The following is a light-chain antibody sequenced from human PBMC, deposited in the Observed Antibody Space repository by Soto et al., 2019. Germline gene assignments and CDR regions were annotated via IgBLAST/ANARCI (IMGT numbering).Light chain of an antibody. V-gene: IGKV3D-20*02. CDR2: GAS. CDR3: QQRSNWLALT. J-gene: IGKJ4*01. Sequence: ETVSTQSPGTLSLSPGERATLSCRASQSVRNNYLAWYQQKPGQAPRLLISGASSRAAGIPDRFSGSGSETDFTLTISRLEPEDFAVYYCQQRSNWLALTFGGGTKVDIK. CDR1: QSVRNNY.